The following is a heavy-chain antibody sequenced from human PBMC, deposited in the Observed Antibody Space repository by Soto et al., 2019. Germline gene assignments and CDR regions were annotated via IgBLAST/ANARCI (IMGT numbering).Heavy chain of an antibody. D-gene: IGHD2-2*01. CDR3: ARVNRDVVPAANGGAIDY. CDR1: GGSISSSSYY. V-gene: IGHV4-39*01. CDR2: IYYSGST. J-gene: IGHJ4*02. Sequence: SETLSLTCTVSGGSISSSSYYWGWIRQPPGKGLEWIGSIYYSGSTYYNPSLKSRVTISVDTSKNQFSLKLSSVTAADTAVYYCARVNRDVVPAANGGAIDYWGQGTLVTVSS.